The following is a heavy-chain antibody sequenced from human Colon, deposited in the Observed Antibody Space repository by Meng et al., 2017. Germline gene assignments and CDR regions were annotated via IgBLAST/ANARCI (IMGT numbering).Heavy chain of an antibody. CDR3: ARGSGSGSFNELQD. Sequence: EVQLLESGGGLVQPGGSLRLSCAASGFTFSNDAMSWVRQAPGMGLEWVSGIIGGGTRTFYAESVKGRFTVSRDNSKNTLSLQMNSLRDEDTAIYYCARGSGSGSFNELQDWGQGTLVTVSS. CDR1: GFTFSNDA. CDR2: IIGGGTRT. J-gene: IGHJ4*02. D-gene: IGHD1-26*01. V-gene: IGHV3-23*01.